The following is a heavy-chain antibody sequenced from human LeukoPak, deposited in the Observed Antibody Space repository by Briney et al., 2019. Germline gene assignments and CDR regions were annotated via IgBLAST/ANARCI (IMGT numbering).Heavy chain of an antibody. CDR2: ISSSGGRT. CDR3: VKGRYSNSWYSSDY. D-gene: IGHD6-13*01. V-gene: IGHV3-64D*09. CDR1: GFTFSSYA. Sequence: EGSLRLSCSASGFTFSSYAMHWVRQAPGKGLEYVSAISSSGGRTYYADSVRGRFTISRDNSKNTLYLQMSSLRAEDTAVYYCVKGRYSNSWYSSDYWGQGTLVTVSS. J-gene: IGHJ4*02.